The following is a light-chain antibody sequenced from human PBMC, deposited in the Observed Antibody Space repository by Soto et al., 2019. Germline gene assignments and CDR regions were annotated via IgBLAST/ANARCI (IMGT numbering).Light chain of an antibody. CDR1: SSDVGGYNY. V-gene: IGLV2-14*01. Sequence: QSVLTQPASVSGSPGQSITISCTGTSSDVGGYNYVSWYQHHPGKAPKLMIYAVSNRPSGVSNRSSGSKSGNTASLTISGLQPEDEADYYCNSYTNRYTFVLGSGTKVTVL. CDR3: NSYTNRYTFV. CDR2: AVS. J-gene: IGLJ1*01.